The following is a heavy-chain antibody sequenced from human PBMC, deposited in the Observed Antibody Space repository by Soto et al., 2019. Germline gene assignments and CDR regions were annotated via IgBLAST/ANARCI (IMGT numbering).Heavy chain of an antibody. Sequence: EVQLVETGGGLIQPGGSLRLSCAASGFTVSSNYMSWVRQAPGKGLERVSVIYSGGSTYYADSVKGRFTISRDNSKNTLYLQMNSLRAEDTAVYYCARGGTVYRYYYGMDVWGQGTTVTVSS. CDR2: IYSGGST. D-gene: IGHD1-1*01. CDR1: GFTVSSNY. J-gene: IGHJ6*02. V-gene: IGHV3-53*02. CDR3: ARGGTVYRYYYGMDV.